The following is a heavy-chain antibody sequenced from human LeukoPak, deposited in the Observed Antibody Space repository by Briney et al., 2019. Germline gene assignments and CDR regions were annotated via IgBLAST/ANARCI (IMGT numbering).Heavy chain of an antibody. CDR2: IYTNETT. J-gene: IGHJ6*02. Sequence: SETLSLTCTVSGGSISSYHWSWIRQAAGEGLEWIGRIYTNETTNSNPSLKSRVTMSIDTSKNQFSLRLRSVTAADTAVYFCARNRGSHRYYYGLDVWGQGTTVTVSS. V-gene: IGHV4-4*07. CDR1: GGSISSYH. D-gene: IGHD1-26*01. CDR3: ARNRGSHRYYYGLDV.